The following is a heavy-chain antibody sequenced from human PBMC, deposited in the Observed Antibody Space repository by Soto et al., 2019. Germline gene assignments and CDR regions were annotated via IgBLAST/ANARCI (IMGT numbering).Heavy chain of an antibody. V-gene: IGHV3-23*01. CDR2: ISGSGGST. J-gene: IGHJ4*02. CDR3: AKARVTMIVVVIDHDY. D-gene: IGHD3-22*01. Sequence: PGGSLRLSCAASGFTFSSYAMSWVRQAPGKGLEWVSAISGSGGSTYYADSVKGRFTISRDNSKNTLYLQMNSLRAEDTAVYYCAKARVTMIVVVIDHDYWGQGTLVTVSS. CDR1: GFTFSSYA.